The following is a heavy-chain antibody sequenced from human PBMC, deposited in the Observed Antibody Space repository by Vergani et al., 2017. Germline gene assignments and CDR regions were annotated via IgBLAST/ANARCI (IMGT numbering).Heavy chain of an antibody. V-gene: IGHV1-69*01. J-gene: IGHJ4*02. CDR1: GYTFTSYY. Sequence: QVQLVQSGAEVKKPGASVKVSCKASGYTFTSYYMHWVRQAPGQGREWMGGIIPIFGTANYAQKFQGRVTITADESTSTAYMELSSLISEDTAVYYCARDLSGIAVVRGFDYWGQGTLVTVSS. CDR2: IIPIFGTA. D-gene: IGHD6-19*01. CDR3: ARDLSGIAVVRGFDY.